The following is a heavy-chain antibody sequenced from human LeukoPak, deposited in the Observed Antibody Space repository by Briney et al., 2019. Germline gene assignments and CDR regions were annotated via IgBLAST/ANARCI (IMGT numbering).Heavy chain of an antibody. CDR1: GFTFSSYA. CDR2: IKQDGSEK. D-gene: IGHD3-10*01. J-gene: IGHJ4*02. CDR3: ARVWGFGELSRLDY. Sequence: PGGSLRLSCAASGFTFSSYAMHWVRQAPGKGLEWVANIKQDGSEKYYVDSVKGRFTISRDNAKNSLYLQMNSLRAEDTAVYYCARVWGFGELSRLDYWGQGTLVTVSS. V-gene: IGHV3-7*01.